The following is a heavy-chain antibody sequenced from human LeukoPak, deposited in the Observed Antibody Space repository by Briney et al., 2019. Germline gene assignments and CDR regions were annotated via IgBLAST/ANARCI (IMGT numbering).Heavy chain of an antibody. CDR3: ARRSRSGYFLDS. J-gene: IGHJ4*02. Sequence: SETLSLTCAVYGGSFSGYYWSWIRQPPGKGLEWIGEINHSGSTNYNPSLKSRVTISVDTSKNQFSLKLSSVTAADTAVYFCARRSRSGYFLDSWGQGTLVTVSS. D-gene: IGHD5-12*01. CDR2: INHSGST. CDR1: GGSFSGYY. V-gene: IGHV4-34*01.